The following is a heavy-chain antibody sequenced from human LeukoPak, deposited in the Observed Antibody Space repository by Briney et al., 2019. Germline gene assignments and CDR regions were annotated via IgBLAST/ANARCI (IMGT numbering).Heavy chain of an antibody. Sequence: PSETLSLTCTVSGGSISSYYWSWIRQPAGKGLEWIGRIYTSGITSYNPSFKSRVTMSVDTSKNQFSLKLISVTAADTAVYYCARVTAVYYGMDVWGQGTTVTVSS. D-gene: IGHD6-19*01. V-gene: IGHV4-4*07. CDR2: IYTSGIT. CDR1: GGSISSYY. CDR3: ARVTAVYYGMDV. J-gene: IGHJ6*02.